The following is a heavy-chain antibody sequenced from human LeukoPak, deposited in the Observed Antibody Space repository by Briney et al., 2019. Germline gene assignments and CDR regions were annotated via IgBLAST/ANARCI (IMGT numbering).Heavy chain of an antibody. CDR3: ASVEMATIRLDP. CDR1: GGSISSSSYY. V-gene: IGHV4-39*01. D-gene: IGHD5-24*01. CDR2: IYYSGST. J-gene: IGHJ5*02. Sequence: PSETLSLTCTVSGGSISSSSYYWGWIRQPPGKGLEWIGSIYYSGSTYYNPSLKSRVTISVDTSKNQFSLKLSSVTAADTAVYYCASVEMATIRLDPWGQGTLVTVSS.